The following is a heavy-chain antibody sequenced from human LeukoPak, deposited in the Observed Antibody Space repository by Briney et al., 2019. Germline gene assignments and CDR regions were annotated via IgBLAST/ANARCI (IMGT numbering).Heavy chain of an antibody. V-gene: IGHV4-59*08. J-gene: IGHJ4*02. D-gene: IGHD3-22*01. CDR1: GGSISSYY. CDR3: ARLSNHDSSGYYY. Sequence: SETLPLTCTVSGGSISSYYWSWIRQPPGKGLEWIGYIYYSGSTNYNPSLKSRVTISVDTSKNQFSLKLSSVTAADTAVYYCARLSNHDSSGYYYWGQGTLVTVSS. CDR2: IYYSGST.